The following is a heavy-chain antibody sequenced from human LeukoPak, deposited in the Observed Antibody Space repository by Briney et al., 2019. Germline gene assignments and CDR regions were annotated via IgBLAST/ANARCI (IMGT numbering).Heavy chain of an antibody. V-gene: IGHV4-38-2*02. CDR2: IYHSGST. CDR3: AREVRGSSWSPSHFDY. Sequence: SETLSLTCTVSGYSISSGYYWGWIRQPPGKGLEWIGSIYHSGSTYYNPSLKSRVTISVDTSKNQFSLKLSSVTAADTAVYYCAREVRGSSWSPSHFDYWGQGTLVTVSS. J-gene: IGHJ4*02. CDR1: GYSISSGYY. D-gene: IGHD6-13*01.